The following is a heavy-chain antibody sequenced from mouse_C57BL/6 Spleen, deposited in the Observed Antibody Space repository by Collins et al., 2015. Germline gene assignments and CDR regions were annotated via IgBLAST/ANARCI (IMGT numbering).Heavy chain of an antibody. V-gene: IGHV1S34*01. D-gene: IGHD1-1*01. J-gene: IGHJ1*01. CDR3: ARDSTVVEGYWYFDV. CDR2: ISCYNGAT. Sequence: LVKTGASVKISCKASGYSFTGYYMHWVRQSHGKSLEWIGSISCYNGATTYNQKFKGKATFTVDTSSSTAYIQFSSLTSEDSAVYYCARDSTVVEGYWYFDVWGAGTTVTVSS. CDR1: GYSFTGYY.